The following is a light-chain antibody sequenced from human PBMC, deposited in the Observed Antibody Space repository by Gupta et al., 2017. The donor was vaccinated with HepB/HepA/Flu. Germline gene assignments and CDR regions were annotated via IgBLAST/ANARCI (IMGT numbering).Light chain of an antibody. CDR1: DIESKS. CDR3: QLWTSTDHPRYV. CDR2: NDY. Sequence: YVLTQPPSVSVAPGQAARITCGGDDIESKSVHWYQQKPGQAPVLVVYNDYDRPSGIPGRFSGSNSGNTATLTISGVEAGDEADYYCQLWTSTDHPRYVFGTGTKVTVV. J-gene: IGLJ1*01. V-gene: IGLV3-21*02.